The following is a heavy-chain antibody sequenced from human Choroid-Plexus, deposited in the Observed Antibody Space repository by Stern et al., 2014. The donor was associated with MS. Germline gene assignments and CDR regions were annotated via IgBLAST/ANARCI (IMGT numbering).Heavy chain of an antibody. CDR2: IAYDGSNK. CDR1: GFTFGSCA. V-gene: IGHV3-30*18. D-gene: IGHD2/OR15-2a*01. J-gene: IGHJ5*02. Sequence: VHLVESGGGVVKPGRPLRLSCVASGFTFGSCAMHWVRQAPGKGLEWAAGIAYDGSNKYDADSVKGRFTISRDNSQNTLYMQMSSLRPEDTAVYYCAKDRQYLTYFFDHWGQGSLVTVSS. CDR3: AKDRQYLTYFFDH.